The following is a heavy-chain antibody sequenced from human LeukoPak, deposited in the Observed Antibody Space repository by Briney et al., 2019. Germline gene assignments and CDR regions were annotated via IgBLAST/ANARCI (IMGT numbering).Heavy chain of an antibody. CDR3: ARVRGGSRSWCHRGLDY. Sequence: AGGSLTLSCAASGFTFSIYAMHWARQATGKGLEGVEDISYDESITYSADSVQGRFTISRDNSKSTLYLQMNSLRADDTAVYYCARVRGGSRSWCHRGLDYWGQGALVTVSS. D-gene: IGHD6-13*01. CDR2: ISYDESIT. CDR1: GFTFSIYA. V-gene: IGHV3-30*04. J-gene: IGHJ4*02.